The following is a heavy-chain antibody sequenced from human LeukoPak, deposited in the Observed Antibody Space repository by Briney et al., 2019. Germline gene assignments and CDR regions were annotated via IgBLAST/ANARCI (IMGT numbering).Heavy chain of an antibody. D-gene: IGHD3-10*01. Sequence: GGSLRLSCAASGFTFSSYEMHWVRQSTGKGLEWVSLIGTAGDTYYADSVKGRFNISRENAKNSLHLQMNSLRAGDTAVYYCARGYYGSADSWGQGTLVTVSS. CDR3: ARGYYGSADS. J-gene: IGHJ4*02. CDR2: IGTAGDT. CDR1: GFTFSSYE. V-gene: IGHV3-13*04.